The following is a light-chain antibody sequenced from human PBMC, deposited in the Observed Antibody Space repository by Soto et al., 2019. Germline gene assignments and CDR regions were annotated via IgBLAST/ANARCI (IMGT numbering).Light chain of an antibody. CDR1: SSDVGAYIY. CDR3: SAYSDIDTKV. J-gene: IGLJ1*01. V-gene: IGLV2-14*03. Sequence: QSVLTQPASVSGSPGQSITISSGGTSSDVGAYIYVSWYQQFPGKAPKLILYAVNNRPSGVSTRCSGSKSDTTASLTISGLQPEDEADYYCSAYSDIDTKVFGTGTKVTVL. CDR2: AVN.